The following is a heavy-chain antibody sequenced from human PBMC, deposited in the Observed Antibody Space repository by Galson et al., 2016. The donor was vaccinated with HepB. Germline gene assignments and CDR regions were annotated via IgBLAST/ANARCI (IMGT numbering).Heavy chain of an antibody. V-gene: IGHV3-33*01. D-gene: IGHD1-7*01. CDR2: TWSDGRNI. CDR1: GFSFNKYG. Sequence: LRLSCAASGFSFNKYGMHWVRQSPGKGLEWVAVTWSDGRNIYYADFVKGRFTISRDNSNNTLFLQMNSLRVEDTAVYYCARDASYDGTSYGFIAPDFWGQGTLVTVSS. J-gene: IGHJ4*02. CDR3: ARDASYDGTSYGFIAPDF.